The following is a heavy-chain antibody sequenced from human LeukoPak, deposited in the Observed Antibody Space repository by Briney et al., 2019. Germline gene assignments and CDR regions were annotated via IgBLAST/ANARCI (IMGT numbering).Heavy chain of an antibody. CDR3: ARGSMVTMFYYYYYMDV. CDR2: INPNSGGT. J-gene: IGHJ6*03. Sequence: ASVKVSCKASGYTFTGYYMHWVREAPGQGLEWMGWINPNSGGTNYAQKFQGRVTITRNTSISTAYMELSSLRSEDTAVYYCARGSMVTMFYYYYYMDVWGKGTTVTVSS. V-gene: IGHV1-2*02. CDR1: GYTFTGYY. D-gene: IGHD5-18*01.